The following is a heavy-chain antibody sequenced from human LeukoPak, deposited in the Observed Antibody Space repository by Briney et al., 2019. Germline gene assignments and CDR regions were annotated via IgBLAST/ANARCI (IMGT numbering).Heavy chain of an antibody. J-gene: IGHJ6*03. CDR1: SGSISSHY. D-gene: IGHD6-6*01. Sequence: SETLSLTCTVSSGSISSHYWSWIRQPPGKGLEWIGYIYYSGSTHYNPSLESRVTISLDTSRNQFSLRLTSVTAADTAVYYCARGEYSRSTYCSYFMDVWGKGTTVTVSS. V-gene: IGHV4-59*11. CDR2: IYYSGST. CDR3: ARGEYSRSTYCSYFMDV.